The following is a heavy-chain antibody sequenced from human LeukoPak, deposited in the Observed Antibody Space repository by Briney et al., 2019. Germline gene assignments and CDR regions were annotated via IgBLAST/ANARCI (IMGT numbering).Heavy chain of an antibody. CDR1: GYTLTELS. CDR3: ATLGSGSYGYYYYGMDV. V-gene: IGHV1-24*01. D-gene: IGHD3-10*01. J-gene: IGHJ6*02. CDR2: FDPEDGET. Sequence: GPSVTVSCKVSGYTLTELSMHWVRQAPGKGLEWMGGFDPEDGETIYAQKFQGRVTMTEDTSTDTAYMELSSLRSEDTAVYYCATLGSGSYGYYYYGMDVWGQGTTVTVSS.